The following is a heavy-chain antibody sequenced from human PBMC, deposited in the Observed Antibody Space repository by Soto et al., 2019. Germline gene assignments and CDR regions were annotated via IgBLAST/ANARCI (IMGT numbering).Heavy chain of an antibody. D-gene: IGHD5-12*01. J-gene: IGHJ6*02. V-gene: IGHV5-51*01. Sequence: PGESLKISCKGSGYSFTSYWIGWVRQMPVKGLEWMGIIYPGDSDTRYSPSFQGQVTISADKSISTAYLQWSSLKASDTAMYYCARHRLEVATPMGGMDVWGQGTTVTVSS. CDR3: ARHRLEVATPMGGMDV. CDR1: GYSFTSYW. CDR2: IYPGDSDT.